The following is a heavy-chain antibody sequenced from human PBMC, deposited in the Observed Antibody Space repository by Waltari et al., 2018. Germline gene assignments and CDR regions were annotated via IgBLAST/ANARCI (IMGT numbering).Heavy chain of an antibody. D-gene: IGHD3-16*01. CDR1: GGSISSYY. Sequence: QVQLQESGPGLVKPSETLSLTCTVSGGSISSYYWSWIRQPPGKGLEWIGYIYYSGSTNSNPSRKSRVTISVDTSKNQFSLKLSSVTAADTAVYYCARADNLGGAPLFFDYWGQGTLVTVSS. CDR3: ARADNLGGAPLFFDY. V-gene: IGHV4-59*01. J-gene: IGHJ4*02. CDR2: IYYSGST.